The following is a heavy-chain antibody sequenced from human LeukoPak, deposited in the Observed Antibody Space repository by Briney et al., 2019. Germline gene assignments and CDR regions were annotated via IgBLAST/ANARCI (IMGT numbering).Heavy chain of an antibody. V-gene: IGHV1-18*01. Sequence: ASVKVSCTASGYTFTSYGISWVRQAPGQGLEWMGWISAYNGNTNYAQKFQGRVTTTTDTSTSTAYMELRSLRSDDTAVYYCARAQRSGPLFYGIDVWGQGTTVTVSS. CDR2: ISAYNGNT. D-gene: IGHD5-12*01. CDR3: ARAQRSGPLFYGIDV. CDR1: GYTFTSYG. J-gene: IGHJ6*02.